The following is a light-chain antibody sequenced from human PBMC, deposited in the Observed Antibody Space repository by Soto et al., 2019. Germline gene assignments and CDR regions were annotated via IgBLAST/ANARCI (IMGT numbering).Light chain of an antibody. CDR1: NSDVGHYNL. CDR2: EVS. J-gene: IGLJ3*02. V-gene: IGLV2-23*02. Sequence: QSALTQPASVSGSPGQSITISCTGTNSDVGHYNLVSWYQQHPGKAPKVMIYEVSKRPSGVSNRFSCSKSGNTASLTISGLQAEDEADYYCCSYARISPWVFGGGTKLTVL. CDR3: CSYARISPWV.